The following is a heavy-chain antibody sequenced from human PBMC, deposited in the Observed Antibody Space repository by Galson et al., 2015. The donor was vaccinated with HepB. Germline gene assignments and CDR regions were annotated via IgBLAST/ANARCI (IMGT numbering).Heavy chain of an antibody. V-gene: IGHV3-13*01. CDR3: ARVRAGGYSYSAYYYYYYMDV. CDR1: GFAFSSYD. D-gene: IGHD5-18*01. Sequence: SCAASGFAFSSYDMHWVRQVTGKGLEWVSSIDTTGDTYYPGSVKGRFTISRENAKNSLYLQMNSLRAGDTAVYYCARVRAGGYSYSAYYYYYYMDVWGKGTTVTVSS. CDR2: IDTTGDT. J-gene: IGHJ6*03.